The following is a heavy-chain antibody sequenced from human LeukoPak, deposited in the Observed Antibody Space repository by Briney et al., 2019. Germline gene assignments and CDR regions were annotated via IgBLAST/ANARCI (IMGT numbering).Heavy chain of an antibody. CDR3: ARDPPSFQH. Sequence: GGSLRLSCAASGFTFSSYNMNWGRQAPGEGREWVSSISSSSSYIYYADSVKGRFTISRDNATNSLYLQMNSLRAEDTAVYYCARDPPSFQHWGQGTLVTVSS. J-gene: IGHJ1*01. CDR2: ISSSSSYI. CDR1: GFTFSSYN. V-gene: IGHV3-21*01.